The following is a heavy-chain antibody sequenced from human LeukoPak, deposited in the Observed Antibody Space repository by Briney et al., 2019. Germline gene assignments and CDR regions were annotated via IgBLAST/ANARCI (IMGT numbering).Heavy chain of an antibody. CDR3: ARRSSIAGRFFDY. V-gene: IGHV5-51*01. Sequence: PGESLKISCKGSGYRFTTYWIAWVRQMPGKGLEWMGIIYPGDSDTRYSASFQGRVTISADKSISTAYLQWSSLKASDTAMYYCARRSSIAGRFFDYWGQGTLVTVSS. CDR1: GYRFTTYW. J-gene: IGHJ4*02. D-gene: IGHD6-6*01. CDR2: IYPGDSDT.